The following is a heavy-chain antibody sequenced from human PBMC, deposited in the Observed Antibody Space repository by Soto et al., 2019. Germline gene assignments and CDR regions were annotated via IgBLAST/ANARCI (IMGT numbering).Heavy chain of an antibody. Sequence: GGSLRLSCAASGFTFSKYGMHWVRQAPGKGLEWVAVISYDERNKHYADSVKGRFTISRDNAKNSLYLHLNSLRAEDTAVYYCARVILYGSGYYHPYFDYWGQGALVTVSS. CDR3: ARVILYGSGYYHPYFDY. V-gene: IGHV3-30*03. CDR2: ISYDERNK. J-gene: IGHJ4*02. D-gene: IGHD3-22*01. CDR1: GFTFSKYG.